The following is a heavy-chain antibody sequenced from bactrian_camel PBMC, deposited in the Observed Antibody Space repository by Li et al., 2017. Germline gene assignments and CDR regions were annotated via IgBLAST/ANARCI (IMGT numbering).Heavy chain of an antibody. CDR2: IRGDGSA. D-gene: IGHD3*01. J-gene: IGHJ4*01. CDR1: GGAHSDYC. V-gene: IGHV3S53*01. CDR3: AAQRRYGGSWCDDGYTD. Sequence: HVQLVESGGGSVESGGSLTLSCSVSGGAHSDYCMSWSRQGPGVQGEVIAAIRGDGSAGYSDSVRGRFTISQGQRKNFVELRMENLTPEDTAIYTCAAQRRYGGSWCDDGYTDRGVGTQVTVS.